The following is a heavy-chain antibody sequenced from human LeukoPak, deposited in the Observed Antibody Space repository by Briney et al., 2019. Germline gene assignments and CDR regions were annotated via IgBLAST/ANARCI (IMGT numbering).Heavy chain of an antibody. CDR2: IWYDGSNK. V-gene: IGHV3-33*06. CDR3: AKQEAVVVPAAFDY. CDR1: GFHFSTYG. D-gene: IGHD2-2*01. Sequence: GGPLRLSCAASGFHFSTYGMHWVRQAPGKGLEWVGVIWYDGSNKIYAESVKGRFTISRDNSKNTLYLQMNSLRAEDTAVYYCAKQEAVVVPAAFDYWGQGTLVTVSS. J-gene: IGHJ4*02.